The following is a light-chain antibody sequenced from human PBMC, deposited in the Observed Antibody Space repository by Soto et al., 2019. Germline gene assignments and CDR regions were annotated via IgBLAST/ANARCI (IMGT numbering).Light chain of an antibody. CDR2: GAS. J-gene: IGKJ2*01. Sequence: PGERVTLSCRASQSVSSTYLGWYHQKPGQAPRLLIDGASSRATGIPDRFSGSGSGTDFTLTISRLEPEDFAVYYCQQYGRPPTFGQGTKLEIK. CDR1: QSVSSTY. V-gene: IGKV3-20*01. CDR3: QQYGRPPT.